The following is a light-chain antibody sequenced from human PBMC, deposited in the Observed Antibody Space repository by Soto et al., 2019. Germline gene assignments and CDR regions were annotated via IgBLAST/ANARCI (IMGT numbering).Light chain of an antibody. CDR2: GPS. CDR3: QQYGSSPLT. CDR1: QSVSSSY. V-gene: IGKV3-20*01. Sequence: EIVLTQSPGTLSLSPGERATLSCRASQSVSSSYLAWYQQKPGQAPRLLIYGPSSRATGIPDRFSGSGSGKDFSLDIRRLGAVDFASYYCQQYGSSPLTVGGGTKGEFK. J-gene: IGKJ4*01.